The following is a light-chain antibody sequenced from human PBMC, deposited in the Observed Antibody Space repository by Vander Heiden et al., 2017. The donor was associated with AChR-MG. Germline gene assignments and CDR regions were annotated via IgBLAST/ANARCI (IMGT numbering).Light chain of an antibody. CDR1: QSVSSNY. CDR2: GAS. Sequence: EIGLTQSPGTLSLSPGERATLSCRASQSVSSNYLAWYQQKPGQAPRLLIYGASSRATGIPDRFSGSGSGTDFTLTISRLEPEDFAVYYCQQYGSSTWTFGQGTKVEIK. V-gene: IGKV3-20*01. CDR3: QQYGSSTWT. J-gene: IGKJ1*01.